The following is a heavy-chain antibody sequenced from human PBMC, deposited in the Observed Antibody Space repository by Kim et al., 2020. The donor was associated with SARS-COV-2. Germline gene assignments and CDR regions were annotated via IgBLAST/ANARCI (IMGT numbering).Heavy chain of an antibody. CDR2: INHSGST. D-gene: IGHD3-10*01. CDR1: GGSFSGYY. Sequence: SETLSLTCAVYGGSFSGYYWSWIRQPPGKGLEWIGEINHSGSTNYNPSLKSRVTISVDTSKNQFSLKLSSVTAADTAVYYCARGRVVRAINDAFDIWGQGTMVTVSS. V-gene: IGHV4-34*01. J-gene: IGHJ3*02. CDR3: ARGRVVRAINDAFDI.